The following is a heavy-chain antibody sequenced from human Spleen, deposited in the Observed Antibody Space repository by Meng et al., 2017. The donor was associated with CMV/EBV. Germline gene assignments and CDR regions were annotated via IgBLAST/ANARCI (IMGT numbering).Heavy chain of an antibody. CDR3: ARRHLGNEDYFDY. Sequence: GSLRLSCNVSGGSISSYYWSWIRQPPGKGLEWIGSIYYSGSTYYNSSLKSRVTISVDTSKNQFSLKLSSVTAADTAVYYCARRHLGNEDYFDYWGQGTLVTVSS. CDR1: GGSISSYY. V-gene: IGHV4-59*05. J-gene: IGHJ4*02. D-gene: IGHD1-1*01. CDR2: IYYSGST.